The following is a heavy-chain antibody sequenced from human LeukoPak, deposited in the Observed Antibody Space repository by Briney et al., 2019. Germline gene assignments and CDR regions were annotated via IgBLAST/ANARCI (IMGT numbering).Heavy chain of an antibody. CDR2: FDPEDGET. J-gene: IGHJ4*02. CDR1: GYTLTELS. Sequence: ASVKVSCKVSGYTLTELSMHWVRQAPGKGLEWMGGFDPEDGETIYAQKFQGRVTMTEDTSTDTAYMELRSLRSDDTAVYYCARDDLRYFDWLLPGGGYFDYWGQGTLVTVSS. D-gene: IGHD3-9*01. CDR3: ARDDLRYFDWLLPGGGYFDY. V-gene: IGHV1-24*01.